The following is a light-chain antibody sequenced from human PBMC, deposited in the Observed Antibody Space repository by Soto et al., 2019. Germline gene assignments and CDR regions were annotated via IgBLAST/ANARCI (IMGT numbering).Light chain of an antibody. V-gene: IGKV1-39*01. CDR3: QQSYSPPPWA. CDR1: QSISFY. J-gene: IGKJ1*01. CDR2: ATS. Sequence: DIQMTQSKSSLSATVGDRVTITCRASQSISFYLNWYQQKPGKAPNLLIYATSSLQSGVPSRFSGSGSGTDFNLTISSLQPEDFATYYCQQSYSPPPWAFGQGTKVDIK.